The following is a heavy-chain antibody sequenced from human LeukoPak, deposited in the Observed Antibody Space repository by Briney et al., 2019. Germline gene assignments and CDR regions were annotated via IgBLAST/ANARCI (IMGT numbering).Heavy chain of an antibody. CDR3: ARDWGWGIADPLSY. Sequence: SVKVSCKASGGTFSSYAISWVRQAPGQGLEWMGGIIPIFGTANYAQKFQGRVTITADESTSTAYVELSSLRSEDTAVYYCARDWGWGIADPLSYWGQGTLVTVSS. CDR2: IIPIFGTA. J-gene: IGHJ4*02. V-gene: IGHV1-69*13. D-gene: IGHD6-13*01. CDR1: GGTFSSYA.